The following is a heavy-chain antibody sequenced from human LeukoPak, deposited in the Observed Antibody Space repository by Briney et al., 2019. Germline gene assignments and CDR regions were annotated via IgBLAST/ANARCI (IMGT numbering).Heavy chain of an antibody. CDR2: IYYSGST. D-gene: IGHD2-15*01. V-gene: IGHV4-31*03. CDR3: AREADCSGGSCRNWFDP. Sequence: SQTLSLTCTVSGGSISSGGYYWSWIRQHPGKGLEWIGYIYYSGSTYYNPSLKSRVTISVDTSKNQFSLKLSSVTAADTAVYYCAREADCSGGSCRNWFDPWGQGTLVTVSS. J-gene: IGHJ5*02. CDR1: GGSISSGGYY.